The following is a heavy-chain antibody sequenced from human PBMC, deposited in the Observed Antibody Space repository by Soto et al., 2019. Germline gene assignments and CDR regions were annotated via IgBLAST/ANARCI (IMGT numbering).Heavy chain of an antibody. D-gene: IGHD6-19*01. J-gene: IGHJ6*02. CDR2: IYHSGST. CDR1: GGSISSSNW. CDR3: ASSSGWTYYYYYGMDV. Sequence: SETLSLTCAVSGGSISSSNWWSWVRQPPGKGLEWIGEIYHSGSTNYNPSLKSRVTISVDKSKNQFSLKLSSVTAADTAVYYCASSSGWTYYYYYGMDVWGQGTTVTVSS. V-gene: IGHV4-4*02.